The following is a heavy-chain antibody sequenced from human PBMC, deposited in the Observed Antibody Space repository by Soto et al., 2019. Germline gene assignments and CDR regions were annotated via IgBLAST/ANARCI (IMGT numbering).Heavy chain of an antibody. CDR3: TTGGLGT. CDR2: IKSETNGGTT. Sequence: EVQLVESGGGLVKPGGSLRLSCAASGFTFRNAWMSWVRQAPGKGLEWVGRIKSETNGGTTDYTAPVKGRFTISRDDSSYTLYLQMNSLKTEDTAVYYCTTGGLGTWGQGTMVSVSS. V-gene: IGHV3-15*01. D-gene: IGHD1-1*01. J-gene: IGHJ3*01. CDR1: GFTFRNAW.